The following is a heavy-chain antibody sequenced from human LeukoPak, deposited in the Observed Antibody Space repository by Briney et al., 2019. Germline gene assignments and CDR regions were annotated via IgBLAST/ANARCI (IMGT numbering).Heavy chain of an antibody. Sequence: GGSLRLSCAASGFTFDDYAMHWVRQAPGKGLEWVSGITWNSDNIEYADSVKGRFTISRNNAKNSLYLQMNSLRAEDTAVYYCAELGITMIGGVWGKGTTVTISS. CDR1: GFTFDDYA. J-gene: IGHJ6*04. CDR2: ITWNSDNI. V-gene: IGHV3-9*01. D-gene: IGHD3-10*02. CDR3: AELGITMIGGV.